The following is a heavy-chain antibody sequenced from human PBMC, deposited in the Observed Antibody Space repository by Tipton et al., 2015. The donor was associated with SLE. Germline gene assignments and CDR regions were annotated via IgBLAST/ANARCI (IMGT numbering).Heavy chain of an antibody. J-gene: IGHJ5*02. CDR2: IYDSGST. CDR1: GGSISSGGYY. Sequence: TLSLTCTVSGGSISSGGYYWSWIRQHPGKGLEWIGYIYDSGSTYYNPSLKSRVTISVDTSKNQFSLKLTSVTAADTAVYYCASSTYYDFWSGFNLFDPWGRGILVTVSS. CDR3: ASSTYYDFWSGFNLFDP. D-gene: IGHD3-3*01. V-gene: IGHV4-31*03.